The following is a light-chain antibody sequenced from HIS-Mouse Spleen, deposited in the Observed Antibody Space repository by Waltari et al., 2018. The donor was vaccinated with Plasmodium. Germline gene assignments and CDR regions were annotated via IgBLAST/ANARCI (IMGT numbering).Light chain of an antibody. J-gene: IGLJ2*01. V-gene: IGLV2-11*01. CDR3: CSYAGSYTLV. CDR1: SSDVCGYHS. CDR2: DVS. Sequence: QSALTQPRSVSGSPGQSVTIPCTGTSSDVCGYHSVSWYQQHPGKAPKLMIYDVSKRPSGVPDRFSGSKSGNTASLTISGLQAEDEADYYCCSYAGSYTLVFGGGTKLTVL.